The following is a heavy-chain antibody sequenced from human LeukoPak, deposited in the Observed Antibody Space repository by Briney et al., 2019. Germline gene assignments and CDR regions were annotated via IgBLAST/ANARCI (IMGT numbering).Heavy chain of an antibody. D-gene: IGHD2-2*01. V-gene: IGHV3-48*01. J-gene: IGHJ4*02. CDR1: GFTISSYS. CDR2: ISSSSSTI. CDR3: ARESDIVVVPAALDY. Sequence: GGSLRLSCAASGFTISSYSMNWVRQAPGKGLEWVSYISSSSSTIYYADSVKGRFTISRDNAKNSLYLQMNSLRAEDTAVYYCARESDIVVVPAALDYWGQGTLVTVSS.